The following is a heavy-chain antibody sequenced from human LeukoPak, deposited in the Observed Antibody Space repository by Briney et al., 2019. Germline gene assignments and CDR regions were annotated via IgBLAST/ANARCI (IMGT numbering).Heavy chain of an antibody. Sequence: SETLSLTCTVSGGSMSSHYWSWIRQPPGKGLEWIGYIYYSGTTNYNPSLKSRVTISVDTSKNQFSLNLSSVTATAVYYCVIFIMGTTTTDYWGQGTLVTVSS. CDR3: VIFIMGTTTTDY. V-gene: IGHV4-59*11. D-gene: IGHD1-26*01. CDR1: GGSMSSHY. J-gene: IGHJ4*02. CDR2: IYYSGTT.